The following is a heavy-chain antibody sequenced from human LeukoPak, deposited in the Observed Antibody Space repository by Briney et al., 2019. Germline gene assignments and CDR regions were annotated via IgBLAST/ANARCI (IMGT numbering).Heavy chain of an antibody. CDR2: IKEDGSEK. Sequence: GGSLRLSCAASGFTFSSYWMTWVRQAPGKGLEWAANIKEDGSEKYYVDSVKGRFTISRDNAKNSLYLQMNSLRAEDTAVYYCARGGGAIEYWGQGTLVTVSS. D-gene: IGHD3-16*01. V-gene: IGHV3-7*01. CDR1: GFTFSSYW. J-gene: IGHJ4*02. CDR3: ARGGGAIEY.